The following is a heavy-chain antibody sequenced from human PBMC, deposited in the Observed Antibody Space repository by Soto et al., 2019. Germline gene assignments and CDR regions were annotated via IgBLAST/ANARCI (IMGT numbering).Heavy chain of an antibody. V-gene: IGHV1-18*01. D-gene: IGHD3-3*01. Sequence: ASVKVSCKASGYTFTSYGISWVRQAPGQGLEWMGWISAYNGNTNYAQKLQGRVTMTTDTSTSTAYMELRSLRSDDTAVYYCARAGFLEWLLGRSIDFWGPGTLVTVSS. CDR1: GYTFTSYG. CDR2: ISAYNGNT. J-gene: IGHJ4*02. CDR3: ARAGFLEWLLGRSIDF.